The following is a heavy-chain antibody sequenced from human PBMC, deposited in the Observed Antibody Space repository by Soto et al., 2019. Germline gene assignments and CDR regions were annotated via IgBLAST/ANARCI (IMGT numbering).Heavy chain of an antibody. CDR3: AKKGDPYGGNSYYYYYGMDV. CDR2: ISGSGGST. D-gene: IGHD2-21*02. CDR1: GFTFSSYA. V-gene: IGHV3-23*01. J-gene: IGHJ6*02. Sequence: PGGSLRLSCAASGFTFSSYAMSWVRQAPGKGLEWVSAISGSGGSTYYADSVKGRFTISRDNSKNTLYLQMNSLRAEDTAVYYCAKKGDPYGGNSYYYYYGMDVWGQATTVTVSS.